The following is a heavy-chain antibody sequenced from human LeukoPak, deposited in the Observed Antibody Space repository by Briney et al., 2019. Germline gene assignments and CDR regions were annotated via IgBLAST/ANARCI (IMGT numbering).Heavy chain of an antibody. D-gene: IGHD3-10*01. J-gene: IGHJ5*02. CDR1: GFTFSTHG. Sequence: PGGSLRLSCAASGFTFSTHGMYWVRQAPGKGLEWVAVIWYDGSNKYYADSVKGRFTISRDNSKNTLSLQMNTLRAEDTAIYFCAKQPYQYVSGSPSWLDPWGQGTLVTVSS. CDR3: AKQPYQYVSGSPSWLDP. V-gene: IGHV3-33*06. CDR2: IWYDGSNK.